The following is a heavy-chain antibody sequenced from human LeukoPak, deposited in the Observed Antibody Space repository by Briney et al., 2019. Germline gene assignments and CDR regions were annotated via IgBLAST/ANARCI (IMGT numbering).Heavy chain of an antibody. D-gene: IGHD1-14*01. V-gene: IGHV3-33*06. CDR1: GFTFSSYG. CDR3: AKGIRNYGPTHFDY. Sequence: PGRSLRLSCAASGFTFSSYGMHWVRQAPGKGLEWVAVIWYDGSNKYYADSVKGRFTISRDNAKNTLYLQMSSLRAEDTAVYYCAKGIRNYGPTHFDYWGQGTLVTVSS. CDR2: IWYDGSNK. J-gene: IGHJ4*02.